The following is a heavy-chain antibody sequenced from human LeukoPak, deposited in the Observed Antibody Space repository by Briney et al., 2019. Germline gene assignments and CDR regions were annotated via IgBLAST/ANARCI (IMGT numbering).Heavy chain of an antibody. V-gene: IGHV4-59*12. D-gene: IGHD6-19*01. CDR3: AREMSGQWLVPGPFDY. J-gene: IGHJ4*02. Sequence: SETLSLTCTVSGGSISSYYWRWIRQPPGKGREWIGYIYYSGSTNYSPSLKSRVTISLDTSKNQFSLKLSSVTAADTAVYYCAREMSGQWLVPGPFDYWGQGTLVPVSS. CDR2: IYYSGST. CDR1: GGSISSYY.